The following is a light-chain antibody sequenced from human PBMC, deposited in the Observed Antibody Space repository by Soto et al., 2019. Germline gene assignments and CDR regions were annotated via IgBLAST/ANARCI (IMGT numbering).Light chain of an antibody. J-gene: IGKJ3*01. CDR1: QGISSY. CDR3: QQLNSYPLFT. CDR2: AAS. V-gene: IGKV1-9*01. Sequence: DIQLTQSPSFLSASVGDRVTITCRASQGISSYLAWYQQKPGKAPKLLLYAASTLQSGVPSRFSGSGSGTEFTLTIISRQPEDFATYYCQQLNSYPLFTFGPGTKGDIK.